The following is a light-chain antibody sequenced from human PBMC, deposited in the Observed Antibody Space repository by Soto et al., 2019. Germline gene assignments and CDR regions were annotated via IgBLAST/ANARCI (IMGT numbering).Light chain of an antibody. V-gene: IGKV4-1*01. Sequence: DIVMTQSPDSLAVSLGERATINFKSSQSVLYSSNNKNYLAWYQQKPGQPPKLLIYWASTRESGVPDRFSGSGSGTDFTLTISSLQAERVAVYYCQQYYSTPLTFGGGTKVEIK. J-gene: IGKJ4*01. CDR2: WAS. CDR1: QSVLYSSNNKNY. CDR3: QQYYSTPLT.